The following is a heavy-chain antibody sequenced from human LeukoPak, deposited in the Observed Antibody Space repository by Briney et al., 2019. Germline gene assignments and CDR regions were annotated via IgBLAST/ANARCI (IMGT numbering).Heavy chain of an antibody. CDR1: RFIYRNHA. J-gene: IGHJ4*02. CDR3: AKSLGNQRLIDY. CDR2: VSASGGST. V-gene: IGHV3-23*01. Sequence: GGSLRLSCAAARFIYRNHAMNWVRQAPGQGLEWVSGVSASGGSTFNTDSVKGRFSISRDNSKNTLYLEMNSLRPEDTALYYCAKSLGNQRLIDYWGQGTLVTVSS. D-gene: IGHD1-14*01.